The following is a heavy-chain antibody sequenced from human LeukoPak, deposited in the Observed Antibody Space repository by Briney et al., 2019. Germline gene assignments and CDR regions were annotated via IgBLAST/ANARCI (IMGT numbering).Heavy chain of an antibody. CDR2: VKQDGTEK. V-gene: IGHV3-7*01. D-gene: IGHD6-13*01. Sequence: GGSLRLSCEASGFTFRDYWMTWVRQAPGKGLEWVANVKQDGTEKFYVASVKGRFTISRDNGKNSLYLQMNSLRVEDTAIYYCARAGGTSWADYWGQGTLVTVSS. CDR1: GFTFRDYW. CDR3: ARAGGTSWADY. J-gene: IGHJ4*02.